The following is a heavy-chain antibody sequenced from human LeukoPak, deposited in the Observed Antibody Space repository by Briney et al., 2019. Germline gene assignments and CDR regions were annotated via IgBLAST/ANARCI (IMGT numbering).Heavy chain of an antibody. Sequence: GGSLRLSCAASGFTFSSYWMSWVRQAPGKGLEWVAVISYDGSNKYYADSVKGRLTIFRDNSKNTLYLQMNSLRAEDTAVYYCARDYYGSGSFDYWGQGTLVTVSS. CDR3: ARDYYGSGSFDY. V-gene: IGHV3-30*03. CDR2: ISYDGSNK. J-gene: IGHJ4*02. CDR1: GFTFSSYW. D-gene: IGHD3-10*01.